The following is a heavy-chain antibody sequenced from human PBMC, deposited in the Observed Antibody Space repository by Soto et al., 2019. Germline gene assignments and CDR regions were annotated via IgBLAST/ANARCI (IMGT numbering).Heavy chain of an antibody. Sequence: ASVKVSCKASGYTFTGYYMHWVPQAPGQGREWMGWINPNSGCTNYAQKFQCRVTMTRDTSISTAYMELSRLRSDDTAVYYCARDCPSVLRFLEWLSQYGMDVWGQGTTVTVSS. D-gene: IGHD3-3*01. CDR3: ARDCPSVLRFLEWLSQYGMDV. CDR1: GYTFTGYY. V-gene: IGHV1-2*02. CDR2: INPNSGCT. J-gene: IGHJ6*02.